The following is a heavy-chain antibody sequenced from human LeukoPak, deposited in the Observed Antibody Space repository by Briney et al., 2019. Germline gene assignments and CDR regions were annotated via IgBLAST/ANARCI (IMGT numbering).Heavy chain of an antibody. CDR1: RFTLSSYE. D-gene: IGHD2-8*01. CDR2: ISGWGIK. V-gene: IGHV3-48*03. Sequence: PGGSLTLSCAASRFTLSSYEMKCVRQAPGKGLEGVSYISGWGIKQYADSVKGRFTISRDNAKNSLYLQMNSLRVEDTAVYYCAREDPGVAFDIWGQGTTVTV. CDR3: AREDPGVAFDI. J-gene: IGHJ3*02.